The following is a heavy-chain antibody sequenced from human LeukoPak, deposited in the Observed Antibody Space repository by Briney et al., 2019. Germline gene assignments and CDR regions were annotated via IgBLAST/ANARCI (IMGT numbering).Heavy chain of an antibody. D-gene: IGHD2/OR15-2a*01. CDR3: ARGTTGAFDI. CDR2: IKEDGSEK. J-gene: IGHJ3*02. Sequence: PGGSLRLSCAAPGFTFSRDWMGWVRQAPGKGLEWVANIKEDGSEKYYVDSVKGRFTISRDNAKNSLYLQMNSLRAEDTAVYYCARGTTGAFDIWGQGTMVTVSS. CDR1: GFTFSRDW. V-gene: IGHV3-7*04.